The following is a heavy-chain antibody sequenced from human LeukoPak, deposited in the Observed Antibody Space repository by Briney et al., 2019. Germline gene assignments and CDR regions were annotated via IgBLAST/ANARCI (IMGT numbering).Heavy chain of an antibody. CDR1: GYTFTCYY. J-gene: IGHJ4*02. CDR2: INPNSGGT. Sequence: ASVKVSCKASGYTFTCYYMHWVRPAPGQGLEWMGWINPNSGGTNYAQKFQGRVTMTRDTSISTAYMELSRLRSDDTAVYYCAKLYYDFWSGFWEGAFDYWGQGTLVTVSS. V-gene: IGHV1-2*02. CDR3: AKLYYDFWSGFWEGAFDY. D-gene: IGHD3-3*01.